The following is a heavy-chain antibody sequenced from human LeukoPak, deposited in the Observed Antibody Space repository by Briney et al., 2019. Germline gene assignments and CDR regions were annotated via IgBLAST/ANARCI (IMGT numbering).Heavy chain of an antibody. CDR2: ISYDGSNK. J-gene: IGHJ4*02. V-gene: IGHV3-30*18. Sequence: GGSLRLSCAASGFTFSSYGMHWVRQAPGKGLEWVAVISYDGSNKYYADSVKGRFTISRDNSKNTLSLQMNSLRAEDTAVYYCAKVGGVYSSSWLYYFDYWGQGTLVTVYS. CDR3: AKVGGVYSSSWLYYFDY. CDR1: GFTFSSYG. D-gene: IGHD6-13*01.